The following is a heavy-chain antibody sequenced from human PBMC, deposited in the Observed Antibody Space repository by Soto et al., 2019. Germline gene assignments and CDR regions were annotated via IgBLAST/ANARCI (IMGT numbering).Heavy chain of an antibody. V-gene: IGHV3-53*01. J-gene: IGHJ5*02. CDR1: GFTVSSNY. CDR3: AREGHPLNWFDP. Sequence: PGGSLRLSCAASGFTVSSNYMSWVRQAPGKGLEWVSVIYSGGSTYYADSVKGRFTISRDNAKNSLYLQMNSLRAEDTAVYYCAREGHPLNWFDPWGQGTLVTVSS. CDR2: IYSGGST.